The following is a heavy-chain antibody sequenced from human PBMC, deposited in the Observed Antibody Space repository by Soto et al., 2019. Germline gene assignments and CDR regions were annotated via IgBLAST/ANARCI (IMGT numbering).Heavy chain of an antibody. D-gene: IGHD3-10*01. J-gene: IGHJ5*02. V-gene: IGHV4-34*01. CDR3: ARGLRFGELFSPRPNWFDP. Sequence: SETLSLTCAVYGGSFSGYYWSWIRQPPGKGLEWIGEINHSGSTNYNPSLKSRVTISVGTSKNQFALKLSSVTAADTAVYYCARGLRFGELFSPRPNWFDPWGQGTLVTVSS. CDR2: INHSGST. CDR1: GGSFSGYY.